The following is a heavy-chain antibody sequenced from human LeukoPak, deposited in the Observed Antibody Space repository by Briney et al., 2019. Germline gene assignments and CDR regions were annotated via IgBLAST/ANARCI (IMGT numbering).Heavy chain of an antibody. CDR3: ARLISMVRGVTVDDWFDP. CDR2: IYPSGGT. J-gene: IGHJ5*02. D-gene: IGHD3-10*01. Sequence: SETLSLTCTVSGGSISSYYWTWIRQPAGKGLEWIGRIYPSGGTNYNPSLKSRVTMSVDTSENQFSLKLSSVTVADTAVYYCARLISMVRGVTVDDWFDPWGQGTLVTVSS. CDR1: GGSISSYY. V-gene: IGHV4-4*07.